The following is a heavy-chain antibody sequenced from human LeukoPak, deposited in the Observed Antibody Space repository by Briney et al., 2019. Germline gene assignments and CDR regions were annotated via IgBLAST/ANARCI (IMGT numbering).Heavy chain of an antibody. CDR2: IYYSGST. V-gene: IGHV4-39*07. CDR3: AREYSSSSDFDY. Sequence: WVRQAPGKGLEWVGSIYYSGSTYYNPSLKSRVTISVDTSKNQFSLKLSSVTAADTAVYYCAREYSSSSDFDYWGQGTLVTVSS. J-gene: IGHJ4*02. D-gene: IGHD6-6*01.